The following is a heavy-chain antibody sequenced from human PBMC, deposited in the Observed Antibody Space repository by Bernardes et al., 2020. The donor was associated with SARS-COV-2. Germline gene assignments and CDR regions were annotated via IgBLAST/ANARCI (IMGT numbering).Heavy chain of an antibody. CDR3: AKTISPHLPPWYGMDA. CDR2: ISFNSGVT. Sequence: ASVKVSCKAATYSFSGYYIHWVRQAPGQGLEWMGWISFNSGVTNYAQKLQGRVTMTRDTSISTAYMELRRLRSDDTAVYYCAKTISPHLPPWYGMDAWGQGTTVTVSS. V-gene: IGHV1-2*02. CDR1: TYSFSGYY. J-gene: IGHJ6*02.